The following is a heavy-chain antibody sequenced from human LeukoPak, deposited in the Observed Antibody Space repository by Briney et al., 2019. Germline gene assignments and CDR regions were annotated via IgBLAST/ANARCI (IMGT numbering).Heavy chain of an antibody. J-gene: IGHJ4*02. V-gene: IGHV3-7*01. CDR3: ARVEALYNSESVWAY. CDR2: IVPDGSEK. Sequence: GGSLRLSCAASGFTFSSYWMTWVRQAPGKGLEWVANIVPDGSEKYYVESVRGRFTISRDNAKNSLYLQMKSLRAEDTAVYYYARVEALYNSESVWAYWGQGTLVTVSS. CDR1: GFTFSSYW. D-gene: IGHD3-10*01.